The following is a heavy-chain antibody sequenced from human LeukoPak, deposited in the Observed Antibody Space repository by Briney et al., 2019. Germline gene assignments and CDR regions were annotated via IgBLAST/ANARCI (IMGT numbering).Heavy chain of an antibody. CDR1: GFTVSSNY. J-gene: IGHJ4*02. Sequence: GGSLRLSCAASGFTVSSNYMSWVRLAPGKGLEWVSVIYSGGSTYYADSVKGRFTISRDNSKNTLYLQMNSLRAEDTAVYYCASPEGYSSSWYYFDYWGQGTLVTVSS. D-gene: IGHD6-13*01. CDR2: IYSGGST. CDR3: ASPEGYSSSWYYFDY. V-gene: IGHV3-66*02.